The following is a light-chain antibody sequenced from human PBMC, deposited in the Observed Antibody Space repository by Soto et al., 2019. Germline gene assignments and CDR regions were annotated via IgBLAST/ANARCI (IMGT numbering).Light chain of an antibody. CDR1: QTVNSDY. CDR2: GVF. Sequence: ETVLTQSPGTVYLSPRERATLSGTTSQTVNSDYLARYQQKPCQAPRLLIEGVFNMATGIPDRFSGSGSGTYFTLTISGLEPEDSAVYYCQHYDGSPRTFGQGNNLEI. CDR3: QHYDGSPRT. J-gene: IGKJ2*01. V-gene: IGKV3-20*01.